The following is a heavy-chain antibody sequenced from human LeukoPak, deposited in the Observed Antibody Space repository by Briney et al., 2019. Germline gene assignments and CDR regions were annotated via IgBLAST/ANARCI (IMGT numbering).Heavy chain of an antibody. CDR2: INPNSGGT. J-gene: IGHJ5*02. D-gene: IGHD6-6*01. CDR1: GGTFSSYA. Sequence: GASVKVSRKASGGTFSSYAISWVRQAPGQGLEWMGWINPNSGGTNYAQKFQGRVTMTRDTSISTAYMELSRLRSDDTAVYYCARDWAPPGEIAYSSFPQYNWFDPWGQGTLVTVSS. CDR3: ARDWAPPGEIAYSSFPQYNWFDP. V-gene: IGHV1-2*02.